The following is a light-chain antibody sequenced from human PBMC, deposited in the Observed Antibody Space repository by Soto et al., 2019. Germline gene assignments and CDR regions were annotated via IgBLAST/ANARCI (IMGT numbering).Light chain of an antibody. CDR2: EVN. CDR3: SSFAGSSKLV. V-gene: IGLV2-8*01. Sequence: QSALTQPPSASGSPGQSVTISCTGTSSDVGRYKYVSWYQQYPGKAPKVMIYEVNKRPSGVPDRFSGSKSGNTASLTVSGLQPEDEDHYYCSSFAGSSKLVFGGGTKVTVL. CDR1: SSDVGRYKY. J-gene: IGLJ3*02.